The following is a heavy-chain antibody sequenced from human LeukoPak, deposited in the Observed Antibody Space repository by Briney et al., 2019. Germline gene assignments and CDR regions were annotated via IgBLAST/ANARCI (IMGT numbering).Heavy chain of an antibody. Sequence: PSETLSLTCAVSGGSFSGYYWSWIRQPPGKGLEWIGEINHSGSTNYNPSLKSRVTISDDTTKTQFSLKLSSVTAADTAVYYSALIDPELLHMDDWGKGTTVTVSS. V-gene: IGHV4-34*01. J-gene: IGHJ6*03. D-gene: IGHD2-15*01. CDR3: ALIDPELLHMDD. CDR1: GGSFSGYY. CDR2: INHSGST.